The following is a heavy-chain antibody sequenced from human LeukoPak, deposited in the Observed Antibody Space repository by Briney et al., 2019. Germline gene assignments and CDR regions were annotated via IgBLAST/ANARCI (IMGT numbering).Heavy chain of an antibody. CDR2: IYPGDSDT. CDR3: ARLVLVRGVIKYYFDY. V-gene: IGHV5-51*01. Sequence: GESLKISCKGSGYSFTNYWIGWVRQMPGKGLEWMGIIYPGDSDTRYSPSFQGQVTISADKSISTAYLQWSSLKASNTAMYYCARLVLVRGVIKYYFDYWGQGTLVTASS. CDR1: GYSFTNYW. J-gene: IGHJ4*02. D-gene: IGHD3-10*01.